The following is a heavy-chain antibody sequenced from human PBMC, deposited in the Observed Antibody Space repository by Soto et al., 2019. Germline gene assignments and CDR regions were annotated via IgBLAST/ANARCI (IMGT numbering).Heavy chain of an antibody. CDR1: GFTFIKYG. D-gene: IGHD1-1*01. CDR2: ISAYNGDT. CDR3: ARKGTGQPLDY. V-gene: IGHV1-18*04. Sequence: QVQLVQSGVEVQKPGASVKVSCKASGFTFIKYGFTWVRQAPGQGLEWVGWISAYNGDTHYAQKLQGRVTLTTDTSTSTAYMELRSLRSDDTAVYYCARKGTGQPLDYWGQGALVTVSS. J-gene: IGHJ4*02.